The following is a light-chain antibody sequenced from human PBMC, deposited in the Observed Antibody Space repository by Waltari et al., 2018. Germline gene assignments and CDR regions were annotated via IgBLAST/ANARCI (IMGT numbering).Light chain of an antibody. CDR1: QSVSRN. Sequence: EVVLTQSPTTLSLSPGQRATLSCRASQSVSRNLAWYQQKAGQAPRRLVYEASTRATGIPARFSGSGSGADFTLTISSLQSEDFALYYCQQYNSWPLTFGGGTKVEIK. V-gene: IGKV3D-15*01. CDR3: QQYNSWPLT. J-gene: IGKJ4*01. CDR2: EAS.